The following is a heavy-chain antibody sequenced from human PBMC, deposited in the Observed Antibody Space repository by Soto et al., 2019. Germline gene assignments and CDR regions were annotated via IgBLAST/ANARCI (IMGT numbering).Heavy chain of an antibody. V-gene: IGHV1-69*02. D-gene: IGHD6-13*01. CDR3: ARVPRIAAADYYYYYGMDV. J-gene: IGHJ6*02. CDR2: IIPILGIA. Sequence: QVQLVQSGAEVTKPGSSVKVSCKASGGTFSSYTISWVRQAPGQGLEWMGRIIPILGIANYAQKFQGRVTITADKSTSTAYMELSSLRSEDTAVYYCARVPRIAAADYYYYYGMDVWGQGTTVTVSS. CDR1: GGTFSSYT.